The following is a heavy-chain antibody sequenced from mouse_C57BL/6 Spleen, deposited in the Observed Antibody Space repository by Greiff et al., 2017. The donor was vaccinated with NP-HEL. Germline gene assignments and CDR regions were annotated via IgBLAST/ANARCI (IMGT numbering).Heavy chain of an antibody. CDR2: IDPSDSYT. V-gene: IGHV1-50*01. CDR3: ARKCGSSPYWCFDV. D-gene: IGHD1-1*01. Sequence: QVQLQQPGAELVKPGASVKLSCKASGYTFTSYWMPWVKQRPGQGLEWIGEIDPSDSYTNYNQKFKGKATLTVDTSSSTAYMQLSSLTSEDSAVYYCARKCGSSPYWCFDVWGKGTTVTVSS. CDR1: GYTFTSYW. J-gene: IGHJ1*03.